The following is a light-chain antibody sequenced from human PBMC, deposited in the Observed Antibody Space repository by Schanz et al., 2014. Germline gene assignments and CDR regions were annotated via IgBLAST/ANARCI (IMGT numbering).Light chain of an antibody. CDR1: KLGDKY. Sequence: SYELTQPPSVSVSPGQTASITCSGDKLGDKYACWYQQKPGQSPVLVVYDDSDRPSGIPERFSGSNSGNTATLTISRVEAGDEADYHCQVWDSSSDHDQVFGGGTKLTVL. J-gene: IGLJ2*01. CDR2: DDS. CDR3: QVWDSSSDHDQV. V-gene: IGLV3-1*01.